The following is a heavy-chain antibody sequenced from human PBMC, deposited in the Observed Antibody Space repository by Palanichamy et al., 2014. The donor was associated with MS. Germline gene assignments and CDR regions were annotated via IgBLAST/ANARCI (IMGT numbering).Heavy chain of an antibody. Sequence: QVQLVQSGAEVKKPGASAKVSCKASGYTFTSYGISWVRQAPGQGLEWMGWISAYNGNTNYAQKLQGRVTMTTDTSTSTAYMELRSLRSDDTAVYYCARDPFHTMVRGVTSIGEDIWGQGTMVTVSS. D-gene: IGHD3-10*01. V-gene: IGHV1-18*04. CDR2: ISAYNGNT. CDR3: ARDPFHTMVRGVTSIGEDI. J-gene: IGHJ3*02. CDR1: GYTFTSYG.